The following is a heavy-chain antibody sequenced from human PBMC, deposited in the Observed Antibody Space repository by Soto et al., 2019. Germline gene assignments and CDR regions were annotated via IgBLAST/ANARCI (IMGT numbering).Heavy chain of an antibody. CDR3: ARAGHYYDSSGYAN. CDR2: ISSYIGNT. CDR1: GYSFATSG. D-gene: IGHD3-22*01. Sequence: ASVKVSCKASGYSFATSGISWVRQAPGQGLEWVGWISSYIGNTNYEQKLQDRVTMTTDTSTSTAYLELRSLRSDDTAVYYCARAGHYYDSSGYANWGQGTLVTVSS. J-gene: IGHJ4*02. V-gene: IGHV1-18*04.